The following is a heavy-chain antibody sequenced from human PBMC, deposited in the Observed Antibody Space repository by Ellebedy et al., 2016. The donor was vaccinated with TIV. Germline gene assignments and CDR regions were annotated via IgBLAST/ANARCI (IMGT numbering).Heavy chain of an antibody. J-gene: IGHJ5*02. CDR3: ARGPGGGTPGKRWFHP. D-gene: IGHD3-16*01. Sequence: MPSETLSLTCTVSGASITTFYWSWIRQPPGKGLEWIGFFYYTGSTYYNPALKSRVAISKDASKNQFSLKFSSVTEADTALYYRARGPGGGTPGKRWFHPWGQGTPVTVSS. V-gene: IGHV4-59*01. CDR1: GASITTFY. CDR2: FYYTGST.